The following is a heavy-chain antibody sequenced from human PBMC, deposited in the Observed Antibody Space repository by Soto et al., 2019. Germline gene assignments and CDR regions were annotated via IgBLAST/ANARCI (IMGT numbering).Heavy chain of an antibody. Sequence: GGSLRLSCEASGFTFSSYWLSWVRQAPGKGLEWVANINQHGSDKYYVDSVKGRFTISRDNAKNSVYLQMNSLRVEDTAVYYCATDSPFDIWGQGTMVTVSS. CDR3: ATDSPFDI. J-gene: IGHJ3*02. CDR1: GFTFSSYW. CDR2: INQHGSDK. V-gene: IGHV3-7*01.